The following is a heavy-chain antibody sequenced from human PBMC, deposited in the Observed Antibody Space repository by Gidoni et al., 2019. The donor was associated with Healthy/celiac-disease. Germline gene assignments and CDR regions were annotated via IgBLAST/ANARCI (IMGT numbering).Heavy chain of an antibody. CDR1: GGTFSSYA. J-gene: IGHJ6*02. CDR2: IIPIFGTA. D-gene: IGHD3-22*01. V-gene: IGHV1-69*06. Sequence: QVQLVQSGAEVKKPGSSVKVSCKASGGTFSSYAISWVRQAPGQGLEWMGGIIPIFGTANYAQKFQGRVTITADKSTSTAYMELSSLRSEDTAVYYCARDYYDSSGHPDAYYYYYYGMDVWGQGTTVTVSS. CDR3: ARDYYDSSGHPDAYYYYYYGMDV.